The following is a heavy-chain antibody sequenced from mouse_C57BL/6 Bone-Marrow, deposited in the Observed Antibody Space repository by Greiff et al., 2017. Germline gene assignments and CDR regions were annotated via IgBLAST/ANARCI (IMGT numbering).Heavy chain of an antibody. Sequence: EVQLVESGGGLVKPGGSLKLSCAASGFTFSDYGMHWVRQAPEKGLEWVAYISSGSSTIYYAATVKGRFTISRDNAKNTLFLQMTSLRSEDTAMYYCARRDLLLDYWGQGTTLTVSS. CDR3: ARRDLLLDY. V-gene: IGHV5-17*01. J-gene: IGHJ2*01. CDR1: GFTFSDYG. D-gene: IGHD2-1*01. CDR2: ISSGSSTI.